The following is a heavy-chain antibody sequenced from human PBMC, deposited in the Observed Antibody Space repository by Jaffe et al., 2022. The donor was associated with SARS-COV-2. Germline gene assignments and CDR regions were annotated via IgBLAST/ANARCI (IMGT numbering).Heavy chain of an antibody. CDR1: GYTFTSYG. D-gene: IGHD3-22*01. CDR3: ARDPHGLIVVVTAPPDAFDI. Sequence: QVQLVQSGAEVKKPGASVKVSCKASGYTFTSYGISWVRQAPGQGLEWMGWISAYNGNTNYAQKLQGRVTMTTDTSTSTAYMELRSLRSDDTAVYYCARDPHGLIVVVTAPPDAFDIWGQGTMVTVSS. CDR2: ISAYNGNT. V-gene: IGHV1-18*01. J-gene: IGHJ3*02.